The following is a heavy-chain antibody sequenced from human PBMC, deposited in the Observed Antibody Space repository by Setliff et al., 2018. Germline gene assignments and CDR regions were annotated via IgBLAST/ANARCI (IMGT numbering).Heavy chain of an antibody. CDR3: ARTCSGSGCYAGLES. V-gene: IGHV3-33*08. D-gene: IGHD2-15*01. J-gene: IGHJ4*02. CDR1: GFTFSTYR. CDR2: IWDDGVKK. Sequence: PGESLRLSCAASGFTFSTYRMHWVRQAPGKGLEWVAVIWDDGVKKYHADSVKGRFTISRDNSKNTLYLQMNSLRPEDTAVYYCARTCSGSGCYAGLESWGQGTPVTVS.